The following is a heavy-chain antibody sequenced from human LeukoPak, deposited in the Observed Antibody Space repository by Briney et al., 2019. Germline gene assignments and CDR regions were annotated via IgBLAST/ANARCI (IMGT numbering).Heavy chain of an antibody. CDR3: ARDRVMITFGATFDI. V-gene: IGHV1-2*02. Sequence: ASVKVSCKASGYTFTSYYMHWVRQAPGQGHEWMGWINPNSGGTNYAQKFQGRVTMTRDTSISTAYMELSRLRSDDTAVYYCARDRVMITFGATFDIWGQGTMVTVSS. D-gene: IGHD3-16*01. CDR2: INPNSGGT. CDR1: GYTFTSYY. J-gene: IGHJ3*02.